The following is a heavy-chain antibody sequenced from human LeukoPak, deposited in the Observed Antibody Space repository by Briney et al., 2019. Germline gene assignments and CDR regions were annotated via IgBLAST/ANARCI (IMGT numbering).Heavy chain of an antibody. J-gene: IGHJ6*02. V-gene: IGHV1-18*01. CDR2: ISAYNGNT. Sequence: ASVKVSCKASGGTFSSYAISWVRQAPGQGLEWMGWISAYNGNTNYAQRLQGRVTMTTDTSTSTAYMELRSLRSDDTAVYYCARDHRSTVTTYYYYGMDVWGQGTTVTVSS. D-gene: IGHD4-17*01. CDR3: ARDHRSTVTTYYYYGMDV. CDR1: GGTFSSYA.